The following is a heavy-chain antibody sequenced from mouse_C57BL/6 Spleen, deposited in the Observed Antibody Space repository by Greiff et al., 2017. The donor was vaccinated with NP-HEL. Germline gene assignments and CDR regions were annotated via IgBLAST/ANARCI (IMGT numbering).Heavy chain of an antibody. J-gene: IGHJ3*01. CDR2: ISDGGSYT. CDR1: GFTFSSYA. V-gene: IGHV5-4*01. Sequence: EVQLVESGGGLVKPGGSLKLSCAASGFTFSSYAMSWVRQTPEKRLEWVATISDGGSYTYYPDNVKGRFTISRDNAKNNLYLQMSHLKSEDTAMYYCARENFWGQGTLVTVSA. CDR3: ARENF.